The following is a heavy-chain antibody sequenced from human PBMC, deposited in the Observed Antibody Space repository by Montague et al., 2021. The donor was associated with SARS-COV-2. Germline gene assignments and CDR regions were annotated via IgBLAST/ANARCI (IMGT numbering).Heavy chain of an antibody. V-gene: IGHV1-8*01. D-gene: IGHD3-10*01. J-gene: IGHJ6*03. CDR1: GYTFTSYD. CDR2: MNPNSGNT. CDR3: ARASLVRGVIITRVRYSYYMDV. Sequence: SVKVSFKASGYTFTSYDINWVRRAAGQGLEWMGWMNPNSGNTGYAQKLQGRVTMTRDTSMNTAYMELSSLRSEDTAVYYCARASLVRGVIITRVRYSYYMDVWGKGTTVTVS.